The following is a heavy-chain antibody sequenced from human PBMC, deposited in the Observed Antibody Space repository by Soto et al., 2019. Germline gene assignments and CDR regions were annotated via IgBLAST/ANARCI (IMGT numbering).Heavy chain of an antibody. V-gene: IGHV4-39*01. CDR2: ISYSGST. J-gene: IGHJ5*02. CDR1: GGSISSDSYY. Sequence: SETLSLTCTVSGGSISSDSYYWGWIRQSPEKGLEWIASISYSGSTYYNPTLKSRLIISVDTSKSQFSLKLSSVTAADTAVYYCARTPEKVVRGVISNWFDPWGQGTLVTVS. D-gene: IGHD3-10*01. CDR3: ARTPEKVVRGVISNWFDP.